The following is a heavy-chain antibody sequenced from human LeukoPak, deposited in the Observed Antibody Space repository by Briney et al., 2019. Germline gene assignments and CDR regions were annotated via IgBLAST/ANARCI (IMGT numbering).Heavy chain of an antibody. Sequence: PSETLSLTCAVYGGFYIVYYWSWIRQPPGKGLEWIGEINHSGSTNYNPSLKSRVTISVDTSKNQFSLKLSSVTAADTAVYYCARGPDCGGDCYPGYMDVWGKGTTVTVSS. V-gene: IGHV4-34*01. CDR2: INHSGST. CDR1: GGFYIVYY. J-gene: IGHJ6*03. D-gene: IGHD2-21*02. CDR3: ARGPDCGGDCYPGYMDV.